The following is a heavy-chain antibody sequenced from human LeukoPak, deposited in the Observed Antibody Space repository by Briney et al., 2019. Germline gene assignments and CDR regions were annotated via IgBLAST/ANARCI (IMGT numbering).Heavy chain of an antibody. CDR1: GYTFTGYY. D-gene: IGHD3-22*01. CDR3: ARERWSTYYYDKWWSPVNDY. Sequence: ASVKVSCKASGYTFTGYYTHWVRQAPGQGLEWMGWINPNSGGTNYAQKFQGRVTMTRDTSIRTAYMELSRLRSDDTAVYYCARERWSTYYYDKWWSPVNDYWGQGTLVTVSS. V-gene: IGHV1-2*02. CDR2: INPNSGGT. J-gene: IGHJ4*02.